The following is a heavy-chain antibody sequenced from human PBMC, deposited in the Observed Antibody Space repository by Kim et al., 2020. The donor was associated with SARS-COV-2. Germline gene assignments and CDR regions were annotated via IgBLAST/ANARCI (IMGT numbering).Heavy chain of an antibody. CDR1: GYTFTAYY. V-gene: IGHV1-2*02. J-gene: IGHJ6*01. Sequence: ASVKVSCKASGYTFTAYYMHWVRQAPGQGLEWMGWINPNSGDTNFAQNFQGRVSMTRDTSINTAYMELSTLRSDDTAVYYCARETRITFGGAVAMNYGMD. CDR2: INPNSGDT. CDR3: ARETRITFGGAVAMNYGMD. D-gene: IGHD3-16*01.